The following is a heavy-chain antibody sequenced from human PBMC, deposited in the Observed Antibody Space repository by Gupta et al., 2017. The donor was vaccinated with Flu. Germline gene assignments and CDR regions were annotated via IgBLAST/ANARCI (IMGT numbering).Heavy chain of an antibody. V-gene: IGHV3-48*03. CDR3: AVDRGWELL. Sequence: SGFTFTAFEMSWFRQAPGKGMEWLSYMSGRGNNINYADSVRGRFTISRDNAESSLHLQMTSLRVEDTAIYYCAVDRGWELLWGQGTLVTVSS. J-gene: IGHJ4*02. CDR2: MSGRGNNI. CDR1: GFTFTAFE. D-gene: IGHD1-26*01.